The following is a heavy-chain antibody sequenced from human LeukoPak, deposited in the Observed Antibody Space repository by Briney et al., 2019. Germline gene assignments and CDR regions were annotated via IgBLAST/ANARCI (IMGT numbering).Heavy chain of an antibody. CDR1: GFTFSSYA. J-gene: IGHJ4*02. CDR3: AKALNWDFDY. Sequence: GGSLRLSCAASGFTFSSYAMCWVRQALGKGLEWVSAISGSGGSTYYADSVKGRFTISRDNSKNTLYLQMNSLRAEDTAVYYCAKALNWDFDYWGQGTLVTVSS. D-gene: IGHD1-1*01. CDR2: ISGSGGST. V-gene: IGHV3-23*01.